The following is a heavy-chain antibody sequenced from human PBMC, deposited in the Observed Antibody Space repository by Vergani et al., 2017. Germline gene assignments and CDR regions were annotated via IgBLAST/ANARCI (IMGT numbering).Heavy chain of an antibody. CDR1: GLTLSSYG. CDR3: AKVGRSEVAGTFGAFDI. J-gene: IGHJ3*02. CDR2: ISYDGTNK. V-gene: IGHV3-30*19. D-gene: IGHD6-19*01. Sequence: QVQLVESGGGVVQPGGSMRLSCSASGLTLSSYGVHWVRQAPGRGLEWVALISYDGTNKYYTNSVKGRFTISRDNSKNTLFLHMNSLRSEDTAVYYCAKVGRSEVAGTFGAFDIWGQGTMVTVSS.